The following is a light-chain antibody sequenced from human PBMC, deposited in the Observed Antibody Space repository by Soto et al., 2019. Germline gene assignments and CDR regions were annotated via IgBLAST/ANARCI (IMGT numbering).Light chain of an antibody. V-gene: IGKV3-20*01. CDR1: QSVSNNY. CDR3: QQHGQWPIT. CDR2: GTS. Sequence: EVVLTQYKGTLSLSPGERATLSWRASQSVSNNYLAWYQQKPGQAPRLLIYGTSKRATDIPDRFSGSGSGTEFTLTISSLQPEDFATYYCQQHGQWPITFGQGTLLAIK. J-gene: IGKJ5*01.